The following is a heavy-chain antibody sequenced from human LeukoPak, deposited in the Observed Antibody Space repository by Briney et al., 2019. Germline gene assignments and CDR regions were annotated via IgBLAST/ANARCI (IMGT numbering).Heavy chain of an antibody. CDR2: IYYSGST. CDR3: ARWGTYCSSTSCYGY. J-gene: IGHJ4*02. D-gene: IGHD2-2*01. V-gene: IGHV4-39*07. CDR1: GGSISSSSYY. Sequence: SETLSLTCTVSGGSISSSSYYWGWIRQPPGKGLEWIGSIYYSGSTYYNPSLKSRVTISVDTSKNQFSLKLSSVTAADTAVYYCARWGTYCSSTSCYGYWGQGTLVTVSS.